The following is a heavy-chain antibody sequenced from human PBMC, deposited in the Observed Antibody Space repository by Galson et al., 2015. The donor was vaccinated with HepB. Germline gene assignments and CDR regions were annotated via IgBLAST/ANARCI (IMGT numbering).Heavy chain of an antibody. Sequence: SLRLSCAASGFTFSSYAMHWVRQAPGKGLEWVAVISYDGSNKYYADSVKGRFTISRDNSKNTLYLQMNSLRAEDTAVYYCARDNGYLLGGTYFDYWGQGTLVTVSS. V-gene: IGHV3-30*04. J-gene: IGHJ4*02. CDR1: GFTFSSYA. CDR3: ARDNGYLLGGTYFDY. CDR2: ISYDGSNK. D-gene: IGHD5-24*01.